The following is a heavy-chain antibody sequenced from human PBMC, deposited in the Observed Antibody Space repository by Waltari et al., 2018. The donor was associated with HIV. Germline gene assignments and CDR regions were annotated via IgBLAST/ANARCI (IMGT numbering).Heavy chain of an antibody. Sequence: QVQLQESGPGLVKPSETLSLTCPVSGGSVRSSSYYWSWIRQPPGKGLEWIGYIYYRGSPNYNPSLKSRVTISVDTSKNQFSLKLTSVTAADTAVYYCARDGIFYGMDVWGQGTTVTVSS. CDR2: IYYRGSP. D-gene: IGHD2-15*01. CDR3: ARDGIFYGMDV. CDR1: GGSVRSSSYY. J-gene: IGHJ6*02. V-gene: IGHV4-61*01.